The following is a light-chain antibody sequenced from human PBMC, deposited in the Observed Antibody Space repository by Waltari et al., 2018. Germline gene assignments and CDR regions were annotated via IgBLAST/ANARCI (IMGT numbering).Light chain of an antibody. CDR2: WAP. V-gene: IGKV4-1*01. CDR1: QSVLYSPNSKNY. J-gene: IGKJ1*01. CDR3: HQYYATPWT. Sequence: DIMMTQSPDSLAVSLGERATINCKSSQSVLYSPNSKNYLAWYQQKPGQPPKLLIYWAPTRESGVPDRFSGSGSGTDFTLTISSLQAEDVAVYYCHQYYATPWTFGQGTKLEIK.